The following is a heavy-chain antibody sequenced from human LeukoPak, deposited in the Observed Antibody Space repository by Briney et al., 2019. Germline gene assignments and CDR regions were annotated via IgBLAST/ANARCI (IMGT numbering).Heavy chain of an antibody. CDR2: IYTCETT. V-gene: IGHV4-4*09. J-gene: IGHJ4*02. CDR1: GASISSYY. CDR3: ARHRSPSSLSFFDI. D-gene: IGHD2-2*01. Sequence: PSETLSLTCTVSGASISSYYWSWIPQPPGKGLEWIGYIYTCETTNFNPALRSRVTISIDTSKNQVSLRLSSVTAADTALYYCARHRSPSSLSFFDIWGQGMLVIVSS.